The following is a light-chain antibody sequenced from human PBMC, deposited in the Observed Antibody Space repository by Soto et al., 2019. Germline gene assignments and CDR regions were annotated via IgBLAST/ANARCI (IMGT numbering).Light chain of an antibody. Sequence: IVLTQSTATLSLSPGERATLSCRASQSVSSYVAWYQQKPGQAPRLLIYGASSRATGIPDRFSGSGSGTDFTLTISRLQSEDFAVYYCQQYNNWPPLTFGGGTKVDIK. CDR3: QQYNNWPPLT. CDR1: QSVSSY. J-gene: IGKJ4*01. CDR2: GAS. V-gene: IGKV3D-15*01.